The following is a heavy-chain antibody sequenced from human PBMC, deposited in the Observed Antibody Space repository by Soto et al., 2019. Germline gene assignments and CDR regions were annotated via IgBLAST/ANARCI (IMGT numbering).Heavy chain of an antibody. CDR1: GYTFNSDN. D-gene: IGHD2-2*02. CDR2: LNPNNGYT. J-gene: IGHJ5*02. Sequence: QVQLVQSGAEVKKPGASVKVSCKASGYTFNSDNINWVRQATGHGLEWRGYLNPNNGYTGYAQKFQGRVTMTGNTSVSTAYMELSSLRSEDTAVYYCARLRVSCTSVTCYSWFETWGQGTQVTVSS. V-gene: IGHV1-8*01. CDR3: ARLRVSCTSVTCYSWFET.